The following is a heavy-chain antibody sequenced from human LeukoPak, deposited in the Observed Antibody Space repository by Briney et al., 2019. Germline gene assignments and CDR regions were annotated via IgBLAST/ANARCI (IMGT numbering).Heavy chain of an antibody. D-gene: IGHD3-10*01. Sequence: PGGSLRLSCAASGFTFRTYNMNWVRQAPGKGLEWVSSITTSSTYIYYADSVKGRFTISRDNAKNSLYLQMNSLRAEDTAVYYCARHSDNVGESLDYWGQGTLVTVSS. V-gene: IGHV3-21*01. CDR2: ITTSSTYI. CDR1: GFTFRTYN. J-gene: IGHJ4*02. CDR3: ARHSDNVGESLDY.